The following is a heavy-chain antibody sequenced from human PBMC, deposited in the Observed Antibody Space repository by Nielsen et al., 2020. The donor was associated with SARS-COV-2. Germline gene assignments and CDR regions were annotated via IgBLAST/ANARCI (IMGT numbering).Heavy chain of an antibody. J-gene: IGHJ4*02. V-gene: IGHV4-59*08. CDR3: ARLRSDSSGYSPFDY. CDR1: GGSISSYY. CDR2: IYYSGST. Sequence: GSLRLSCTVSGGSISSYYWSWIRQPPGKGLEWIGYIYYSGSTNYNPSLKSRVTISLDTSKNQLSLKLNSVTAADTAMYYCARLRSDSSGYSPFDYWGQGTLVTVSS. D-gene: IGHD3-22*01.